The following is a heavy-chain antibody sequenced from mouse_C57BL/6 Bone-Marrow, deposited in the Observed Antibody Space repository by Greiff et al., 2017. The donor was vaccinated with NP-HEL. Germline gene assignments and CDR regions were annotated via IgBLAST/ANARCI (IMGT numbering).Heavy chain of an antibody. CDR2: IDPENGDT. J-gene: IGHJ4*01. Sequence: EVQLQQSGAELVRPGASVKLSCTASGFNIKDDYMHWVKQRPEQGLEWIGWIDPENGDTEYASKFQGKATITADTSSNTAYLQLSSLTSEDTAVYYCTGGNAMDYWGQGTSVTVSS. D-gene: IGHD1-1*01. V-gene: IGHV14-4*01. CDR3: TGGNAMDY. CDR1: GFNIKDDY.